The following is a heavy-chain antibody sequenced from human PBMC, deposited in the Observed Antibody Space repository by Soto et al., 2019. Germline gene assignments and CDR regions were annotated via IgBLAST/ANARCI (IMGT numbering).Heavy chain of an antibody. CDR3: TRDASRDSSARGWFDP. Sequence: LRLSCAASGFTFRSFTMNWVRHAPVKGLEWVSTISSNSAYIYYTDALRGRFTISRDNAKNSLHLQMNSLRAEDTAVYYCTRDASRDSSARGWFDPWGPGTLVT. CDR1: GFTFRSFT. V-gene: IGHV3-21*01. D-gene: IGHD6-13*01. CDR2: ISSNSAYI. J-gene: IGHJ5*02.